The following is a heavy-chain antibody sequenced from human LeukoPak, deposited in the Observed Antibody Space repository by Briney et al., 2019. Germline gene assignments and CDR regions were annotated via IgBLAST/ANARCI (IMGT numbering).Heavy chain of an antibody. CDR3: AKDPIAAAGTSYWYFDL. Sequence: HPGGSLRLSCAASGFTFDDYAMHWVRQAPGKGLEWVSGISWNSGSIGYADSVKGRFTISRDNAKNSLYLQMNSQRAEDTALYYCAKDPIAAAGTSYWYFDLWGRGTLVTVSS. D-gene: IGHD6-13*01. J-gene: IGHJ2*01. V-gene: IGHV3-9*01. CDR1: GFTFDDYA. CDR2: ISWNSGSI.